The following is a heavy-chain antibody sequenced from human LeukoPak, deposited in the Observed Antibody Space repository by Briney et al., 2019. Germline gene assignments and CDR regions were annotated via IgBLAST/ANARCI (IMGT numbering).Heavy chain of an antibody. V-gene: IGHV4-59*01. Sequence: SETPSLTPTVSGGAPTGYYWSSIRQPPGTGLGWMGDIYYSGSTNYNPSLKSRVTMSVDTSKKQFSLKLSSVTAADTAVYYCARGRPPHDYGTLFDYWGQGTLVTVSS. D-gene: IGHD4-17*01. CDR1: GGAPTGYY. CDR3: ARGRPPHDYGTLFDY. J-gene: IGHJ4*01. CDR2: IYYSGST.